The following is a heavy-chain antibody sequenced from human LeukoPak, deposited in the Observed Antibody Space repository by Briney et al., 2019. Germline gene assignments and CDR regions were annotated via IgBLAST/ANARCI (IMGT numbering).Heavy chain of an antibody. Sequence: SVKVSCKASGGTFSSYAISWVRQAPGQGLEWMGGIIPIFGTANYAQKFQGRVTITADESTSTAYMELSSLRSEDTAVYYCAKAEGYDILTGLDYWGQGTLVTVSS. D-gene: IGHD3-9*01. CDR2: IIPIFGTA. V-gene: IGHV1-69*01. CDR3: AKAEGYDILTGLDY. CDR1: GGTFSSYA. J-gene: IGHJ4*02.